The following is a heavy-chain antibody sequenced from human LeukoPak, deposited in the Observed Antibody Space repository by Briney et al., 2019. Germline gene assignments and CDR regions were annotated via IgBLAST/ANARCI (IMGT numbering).Heavy chain of an antibody. V-gene: IGHV3-33*08. CDR2: IWYDGSNK. Sequence: GGSLRLSCAASGFTFSDYYMSWIRQAPGKGLEWVAVIWYDGSNKYYADSVKGRFTISRDNSKNTLYLEMNSLRADDTAVYYCANHCSGGSCYPYWGQGTLVTVS. J-gene: IGHJ4*02. CDR3: ANHCSGGSCYPY. D-gene: IGHD2-15*01. CDR1: GFTFSDYY.